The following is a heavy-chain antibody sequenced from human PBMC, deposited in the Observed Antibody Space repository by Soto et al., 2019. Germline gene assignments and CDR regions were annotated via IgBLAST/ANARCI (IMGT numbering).Heavy chain of an antibody. J-gene: IGHJ4*02. Sequence: ECMKISCKGSGYSFTSYWIGWGRQMPGKGLEWMGIIYPGDSDARYSPSFQGQVTISADKSISTAYLQWSSLKASDTAMYYCARRNDYGDYFDYWGQGTLVTVSS. CDR1: GYSFTSYW. CDR3: ARRNDYGDYFDY. CDR2: IYPGDSDA. D-gene: IGHD4-17*01. V-gene: IGHV5-51*01.